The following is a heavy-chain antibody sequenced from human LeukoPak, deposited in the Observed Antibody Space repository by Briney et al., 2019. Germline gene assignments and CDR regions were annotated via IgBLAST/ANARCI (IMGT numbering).Heavy chain of an antibody. Sequence: PGGSLRLSCAASGFTFDDYAMHWVRQAPGKGLEWVSGISWNSGSIGYADSVKGRFTISRDNAKTSLYLQMNSLRAEDTALYYCTKGHSWQHLDCWGQGTLVTVSS. J-gene: IGHJ4*02. CDR1: GFTFDDYA. CDR2: ISWNSGSI. D-gene: IGHD5-12*01. V-gene: IGHV3-9*01. CDR3: TKGHSWQHLDC.